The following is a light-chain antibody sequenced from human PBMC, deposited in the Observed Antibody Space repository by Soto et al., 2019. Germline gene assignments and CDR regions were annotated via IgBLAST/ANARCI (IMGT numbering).Light chain of an antibody. CDR3: QQNYNYPQT. CDR2: DVY. CDR1: SSSKW. J-gene: IGKJ1*01. V-gene: IGKV1-5*01. Sequence: QMTQFPSTLAASLGDTVTMTCRSSSKWLAWYQKKPGKAHKLLIYDVYNLEGGVQPRFSGSTSGAESTLTITGLQPDDLGTYYCQQNYNYPQTFGQGTKVDIK.